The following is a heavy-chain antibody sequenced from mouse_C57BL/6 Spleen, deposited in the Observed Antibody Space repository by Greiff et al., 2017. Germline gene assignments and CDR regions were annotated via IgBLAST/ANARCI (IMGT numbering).Heavy chain of an antibody. Sequence: EVMLVESGGGLVKPGGSLKLSCAASGFTFSDYGMHWVRQAPEKGLEWVAYISSGSSTIYYADTVKGRFTISRDNAKNTLFLRMTSLRSEDTAMYYCARLSFAYWGQGTLVTVSA. V-gene: IGHV5-17*01. J-gene: IGHJ3*01. CDR3: ARLSFAY. CDR2: ISSGSSTI. CDR1: GFTFSDYG.